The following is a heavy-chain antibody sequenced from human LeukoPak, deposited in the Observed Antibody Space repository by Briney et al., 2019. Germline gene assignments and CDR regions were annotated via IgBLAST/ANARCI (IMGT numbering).Heavy chain of an antibody. CDR1: GFTFSSFW. Sequence: GGSLRLSCAASGFTFSSFWMTWVRQAPGKGLEWVANIKQDGSEKYYVDSVRGRFTISRDNATNSLYLQMNSLRAEDTAVYYCARDLNYFDYWGQGTLVTVSP. CDR3: ARDLNYFDY. J-gene: IGHJ4*02. V-gene: IGHV3-7*01. CDR2: IKQDGSEK.